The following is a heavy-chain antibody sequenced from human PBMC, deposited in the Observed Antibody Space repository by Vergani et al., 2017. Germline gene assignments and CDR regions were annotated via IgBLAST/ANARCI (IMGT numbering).Heavy chain of an antibody. Sequence: EVQLLESGGGLVQPGGSLRLSCAASGFTFSSYAMSWVRQAPGKGLEWVSAISGSGGSTYYADSVKGRFTISRDNSKNTLYLQMNSLRAEDTAVDYCARSVPVSXIQLWTRTPGYYYYMDVWGKGTTVTVSS. J-gene: IGHJ6*03. CDR2: ISGSGGST. CDR1: GFTFSSYA. CDR3: ARSVPVSXIQLWTRTPGYYYYMDV. V-gene: IGHV3-23*01. D-gene: IGHD5-18*01.